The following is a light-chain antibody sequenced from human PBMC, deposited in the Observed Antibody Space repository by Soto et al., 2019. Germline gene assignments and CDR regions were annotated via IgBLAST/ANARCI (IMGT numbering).Light chain of an antibody. V-gene: IGKV1-5*01. CDR3: QQYNTYSWT. CDR1: QSISSW. Sequence: DIQITHSPSTLSASVGDRVTITCRASQSISSWLAWYQQKPGKAPKLLIYDASSLESGVPSRFSGSGSGTEFTLTISSLQPDDFAAYYCQQYNTYSWTFGQGTKVDIK. J-gene: IGKJ1*01. CDR2: DAS.